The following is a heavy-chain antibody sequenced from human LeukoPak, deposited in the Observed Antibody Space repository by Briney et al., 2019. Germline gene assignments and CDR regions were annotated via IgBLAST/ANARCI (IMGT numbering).Heavy chain of an antibody. D-gene: IGHD1-26*01. Sequence: PGGSLRLSCAASGFTISSYGMHWVRQAPGKGLEWVAFIRYDGSNKYYADSVKGRFTISRDNSKKTLYLQMKSLRAEDTAVYYCAKGFGSYYSSGVYMAYWGQGTLVTVSS. CDR1: GFTISSYG. CDR3: AKGFGSYYSSGVYMAY. V-gene: IGHV3-30*02. J-gene: IGHJ4*02. CDR2: IRYDGSNK.